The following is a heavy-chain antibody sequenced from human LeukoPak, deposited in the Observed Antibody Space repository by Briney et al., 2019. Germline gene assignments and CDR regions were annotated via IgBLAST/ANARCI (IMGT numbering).Heavy chain of an antibody. V-gene: IGHV3-15*07. CDR3: STYYYDTSGHPYLDY. CDR1: GFTFNNAW. D-gene: IGHD3-22*01. CDR2: IKSKPDGGTS. Sequence: GGSLRLSCAASGFTFNNAWMNWVRQAPGKGLEWVGRIKSKPDGGTSDYAAPVKGRFTISRDDSKNMLYLQMYSLTTEDTAVYYCSTYYYDTSGHPYLDYWGQGTLVTVSS. J-gene: IGHJ4*02.